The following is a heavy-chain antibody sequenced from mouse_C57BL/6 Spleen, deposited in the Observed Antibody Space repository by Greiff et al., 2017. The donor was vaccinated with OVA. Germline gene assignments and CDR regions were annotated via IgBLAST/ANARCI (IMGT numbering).Heavy chain of an antibody. D-gene: IGHD2-5*01. CDR1: GFTFSDYG. CDR2: ISSGSSTI. CDR3: ARGYYSNPYAMDY. V-gene: IGHV5-17*01. J-gene: IGHJ4*01. Sequence: EVQLMESGGGLVKPGGSLKLSCAASGFTFSDYGMHWVRQAPEKGLEWVAYISSGSSTIYYADTVKGRFTISRDNAKNTLFLQMTSLRSEDTAMYYCARGYYSNPYAMDYWGQGTSVTVSS.